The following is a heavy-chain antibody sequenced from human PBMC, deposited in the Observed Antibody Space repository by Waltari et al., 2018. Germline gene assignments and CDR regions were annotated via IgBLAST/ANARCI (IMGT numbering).Heavy chain of an antibody. Sequence: QVQLVQSGAEVKKPGASVKVSCKASGYTFTSYDINWGRQATGQGVEWRGWMNPNSGNTGYAQKVQGRVTITRNTSISTAYMELSSLRSEDTAVYYCASDRSGRGAFDIWGQGTMVTVSS. CDR2: MNPNSGNT. CDR1: GYTFTSYD. V-gene: IGHV1-8*03. J-gene: IGHJ3*02. CDR3: ASDRSGRGAFDI. D-gene: IGHD1-26*01.